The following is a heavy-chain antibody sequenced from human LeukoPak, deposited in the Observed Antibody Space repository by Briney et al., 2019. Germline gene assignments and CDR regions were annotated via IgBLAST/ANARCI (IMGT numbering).Heavy chain of an antibody. V-gene: IGHV3-66*01. CDR1: GFTVSSNY. J-gene: IGHJ5*02. D-gene: IGHD6-19*01. CDR2: IYSGGST. CDR3: ARVIVAGTRWFDP. Sequence: GGSLRLSCAASGFTVSSNYMSWVRQAPGKGLEWVSVIYSGGSTYYADSVKGRFTISRDNSKNTLYLQMNSLRAEDTAVYYCARVIVAGTRWFDPWGQGTLVTVSS.